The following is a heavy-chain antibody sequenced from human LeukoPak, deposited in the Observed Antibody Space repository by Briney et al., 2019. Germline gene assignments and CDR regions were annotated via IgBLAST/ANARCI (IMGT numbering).Heavy chain of an antibody. CDR3: ARFSGSSGRRFRELLLGTQGYYYYMDV. V-gene: IGHV1-18*01. Sequence: GVSVTVSCKACGYTFTSYGILGVGQAAGRGVTGMGWMSAYNCNKQYEQMLQGRVTMTTDTSTSTAYMELRSLRSDDTAVYYCARFSGSSGRRFRELLLGTQGYYYYMDVWGKGTTVTVSS. D-gene: IGHD3-10*01. J-gene: IGHJ6*03. CDR1: GYTFTSYG. CDR2: MSAYNCNK.